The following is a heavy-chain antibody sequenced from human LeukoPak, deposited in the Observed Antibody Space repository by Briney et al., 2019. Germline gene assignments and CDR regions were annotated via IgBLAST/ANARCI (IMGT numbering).Heavy chain of an antibody. V-gene: IGHV3-30*18. CDR2: ISYDGSNK. CDR3: AKDDTPGDPMYSSSYYFDY. Sequence: GGSLRLSCAASGFTFSSYGMHWVRQTPGKGLEWVAVISYDGSNKYYADSVKGRFTISRDNSQNTLYLQMNSLRAEDTAVYYYAKDDTPGDPMYSSSYYFDYWGQGTLVTVSS. D-gene: IGHD6-13*01. CDR1: GFTFSSYG. J-gene: IGHJ4*02.